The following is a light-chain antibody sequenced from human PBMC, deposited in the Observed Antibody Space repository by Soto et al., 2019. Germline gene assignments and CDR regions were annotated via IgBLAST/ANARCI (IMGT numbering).Light chain of an antibody. V-gene: IGLV2-14*01. CDR2: DVN. CDR1: ISDIGGYNF. J-gene: IGLJ1*01. CDR3: SSYTNSSAFNYA. Sequence: SALTQPASVSGSPGQSITISCTGTISDIGGYNFISWYQHHPGKAPKLVIYDVNNRPSGISYRFSGSKSGNTASLTISGLQAEDGADYYCSSYTNSSAFNYAFGTGTKVTV.